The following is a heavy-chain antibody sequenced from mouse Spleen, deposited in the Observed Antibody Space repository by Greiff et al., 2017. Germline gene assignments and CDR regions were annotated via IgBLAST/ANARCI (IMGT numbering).Heavy chain of an antibody. CDR2: IYPGSGST. J-gene: IGHJ3*01. Sequence: QVQLQQPGAELVKPGASVKMSCKASGYTFTSYWITWVKQRPGQGLEWIGDIYPGSGSTNYNEKFKSKATLTVDTSSSTAYMQLSSLTSEDSAVYYCARWGITTTGFAYWGQGTLVTVSA. CDR1: GYTFTSYW. D-gene: IGHD2-4*01. V-gene: IGHV1-55*01. CDR3: ARWGITTTGFAY.